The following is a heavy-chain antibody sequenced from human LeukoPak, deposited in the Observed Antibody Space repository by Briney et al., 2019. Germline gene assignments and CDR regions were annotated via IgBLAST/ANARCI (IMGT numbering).Heavy chain of an antibody. CDR2: IWYDGSNK. Sequence: PGGSLRLSCAASGFIFSSFGMHWVRQAPGEGLEWVAVIWYDGSNKYHADSVKGRFTISRDNSKNTLYLQMNSLRAEDTAVYYCARDQGTYYYDSGGYSDLDYWGQGTLVTVSS. J-gene: IGHJ4*02. D-gene: IGHD3-22*01. V-gene: IGHV3-33*01. CDR1: GFIFSSFG. CDR3: ARDQGTYYYDSGGYSDLDY.